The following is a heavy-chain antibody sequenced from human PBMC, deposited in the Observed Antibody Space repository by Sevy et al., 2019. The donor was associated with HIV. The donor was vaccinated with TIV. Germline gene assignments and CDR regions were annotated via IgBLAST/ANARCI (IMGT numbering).Heavy chain of an antibody. CDR2: IGYDGNNK. D-gene: IGHD2-8*01. CDR3: ARDPRMYGDYLLAYFDY. V-gene: IGHV3-33*01. J-gene: IGHJ4*02. CDR1: GFTPSTYD. Sequence: GGSLRLSCAGSGFTPSTYDMHWVRQAPGKGLEWVAAIGYDGNNKYYADSVKGRFTISSDNSKNTLFLQMDSLRAEDTAVYYCARDPRMYGDYLLAYFDYWGQGALVTVSS.